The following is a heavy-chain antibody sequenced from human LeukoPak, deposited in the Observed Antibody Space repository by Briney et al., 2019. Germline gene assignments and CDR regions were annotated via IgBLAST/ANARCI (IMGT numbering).Heavy chain of an antibody. CDR2: PYYRPKWYN. D-gene: IGHD3-22*01. V-gene: IGHV6-1*01. CDR1: GDSVSSNSAA. J-gene: IGHJ4*02. Sequence: RSQTLSLTCAISGDSVSSNSAAWNWIRQSPSRGLEWLGRPYYRPKWYNDYAVSVKSRITINPDTYKNQFSLQLNSVTAADTAVYYCARVRYSDSSVLTRKRSYYFDYWGQGTLVTVSS. CDR3: ARVRYSDSSVLTRKRSYYFDY.